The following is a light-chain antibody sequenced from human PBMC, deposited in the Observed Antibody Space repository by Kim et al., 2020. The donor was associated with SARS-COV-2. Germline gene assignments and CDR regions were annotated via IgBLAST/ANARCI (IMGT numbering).Light chain of an antibody. V-gene: IGKV3-11*01. CDR3: QQRYSWPVT. CDR1: QGVSSQ. CDR2: DVS. J-gene: IGKJ1*01. Sequence: SPGERATISCRASQGVSSQLAWYQQTPGQAPGLLMYDVSNRATGIPDRFSGSGSGTDFTLTISSLEPEDFALYYCQQRYSWPVTFGQGTKVDIK.